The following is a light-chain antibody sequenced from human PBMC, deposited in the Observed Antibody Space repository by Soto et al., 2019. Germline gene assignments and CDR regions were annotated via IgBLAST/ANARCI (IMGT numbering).Light chain of an antibody. CDR1: SSDVGGYNY. Sequence: QSALTQPASVSGSPGQSITISSTGTSSDVGGYNYVSWYQQHPGKAPKLIIYEVSNRPSGVSNRFSGSKSGDTASLTISGLHAEDEADYYCSSYTSSSTLYVFGTGTKVTVL. V-gene: IGLV2-14*01. CDR3: SSYTSSSTLYV. J-gene: IGLJ1*01. CDR2: EVS.